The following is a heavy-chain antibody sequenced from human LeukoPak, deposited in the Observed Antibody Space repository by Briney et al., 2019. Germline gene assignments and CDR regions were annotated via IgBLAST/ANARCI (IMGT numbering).Heavy chain of an antibody. CDR3: ARWSSDAFDI. V-gene: IGHV4-61*01. D-gene: IGHD2-15*01. CDR2: IYYSGST. Sequence: SQTLSLTCTVSGGSISSGSYYWSWIRQPPGKGLEWIGYIYYSGSTNYNPSLKSRVTISVDTSKNQFSLKLSSVTAADTAVYYCARWSSDAFDIWGQGTMVTVSS. J-gene: IGHJ3*02. CDR1: GGSISSGSYY.